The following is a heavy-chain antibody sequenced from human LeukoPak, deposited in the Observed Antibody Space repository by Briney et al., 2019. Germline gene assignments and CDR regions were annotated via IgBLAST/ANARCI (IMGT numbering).Heavy chain of an antibody. CDR3: ARVRGYYSDALDI. CDR2: ISAYNGNT. D-gene: IGHD3-22*01. Sequence: ASVKVSCKASGYTFTGYYMHWVRQAPGQGLEWMGWISAYNGNTNYAQRFQGRVTMTTDTSTSTAYMELRSLRSDDTAVYYCARVRGYYSDALDIWGQGTMVTVSS. J-gene: IGHJ3*02. V-gene: IGHV1-18*04. CDR1: GYTFTGYY.